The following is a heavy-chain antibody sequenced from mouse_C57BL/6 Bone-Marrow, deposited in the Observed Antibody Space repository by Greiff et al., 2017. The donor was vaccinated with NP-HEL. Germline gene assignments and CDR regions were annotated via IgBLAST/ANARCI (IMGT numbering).Heavy chain of an antibody. CDR1: GYTFTEYT. CDR3: ARHEDDYYGRDYFDY. D-gene: IGHD1-1*01. V-gene: IGHV1-62-2*01. Sequence: QVQLKESGAELVKPGASVKLSCKASGYTFTEYTIHWVKQRSGQGLEWIGWFYPGSGSIKYNEKFKDKATLTADKSSSTVYMELCRLTSEDSAVYFCARHEDDYYGRDYFDYWGQGTTLTVSS. CDR2: FYPGSGSI. J-gene: IGHJ2*01.